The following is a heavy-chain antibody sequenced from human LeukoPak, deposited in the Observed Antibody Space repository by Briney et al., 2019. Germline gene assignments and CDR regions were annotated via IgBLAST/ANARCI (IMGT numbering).Heavy chain of an antibody. CDR2: IFKSGAT. CDR3: ARDFGYGNWYFDL. Sequence: SETLSLTCSVSGRSINSGEYYWNWIRQPAGKGLEWIGRIFKSGATNSNPSLKSRVTISMNPSKSQFSLTLTSVTAADTAVYYCARDFGYGNWYFDLWGRGTLVTVSS. V-gene: IGHV4-61*02. D-gene: IGHD5-18*01. J-gene: IGHJ2*01. CDR1: GRSINSGEYY.